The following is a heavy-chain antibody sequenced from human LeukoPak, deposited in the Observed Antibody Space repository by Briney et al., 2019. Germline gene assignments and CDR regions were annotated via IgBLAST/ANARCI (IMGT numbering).Heavy chain of an antibody. CDR3: ATCIAAAGPFDY. J-gene: IGHJ4*02. CDR2: ISAYNGNT. V-gene: IGHV1-18*01. D-gene: IGHD6-13*01. CDR1: GYTFTSYG. Sequence: ASVKVSCKASGYTFTSYGISWVRQAPGQGLEWMGWISAYNGNTNYAQRLQGRVTMTTDTSTSTAYMELRSLRSDDTAVYYCATCIAAAGPFDYWGQGTLVTVSS.